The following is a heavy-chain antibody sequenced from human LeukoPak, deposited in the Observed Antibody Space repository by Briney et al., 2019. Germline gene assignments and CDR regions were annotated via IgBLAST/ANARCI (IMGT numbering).Heavy chain of an antibody. D-gene: IGHD2-2*03. CDR3: ARVDDLDAFDM. Sequence: PSETLSLTCTVSGGSISSYYWSWIRQPPGKGLEWIGYIYYSGSTNYNPSLKSRVTISVDTSKNQFSLKLSSVTAADTAVYYCARVDDLDAFDMWGQGTMVTVSS. V-gene: IGHV4-59*01. CDR2: IYYSGST. J-gene: IGHJ3*02. CDR1: GGSISSYY.